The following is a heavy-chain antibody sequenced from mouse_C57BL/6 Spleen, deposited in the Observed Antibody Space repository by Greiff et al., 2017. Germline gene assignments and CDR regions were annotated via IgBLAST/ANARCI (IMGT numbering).Heavy chain of an antibody. CDR1: GYTFTDYN. V-gene: IGHV1-18*01. Sequence: EVQLQQSGPELVKPGASVKIPCKASGYTFTDYNMDWVKQSHGKSLEWIGDITPNNGGTIYNQKFKGKATLSVDKSSSTAYMELRSLTSEDTAVYYCARGVVYYGFDYWGQGTTLTVSS. CDR3: ARGVVYYGFDY. CDR2: ITPNNGGT. D-gene: IGHD2-1*01. J-gene: IGHJ2*01.